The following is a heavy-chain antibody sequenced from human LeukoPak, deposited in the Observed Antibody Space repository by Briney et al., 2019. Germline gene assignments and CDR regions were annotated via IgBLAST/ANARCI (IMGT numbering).Heavy chain of an antibody. J-gene: IGHJ6*02. CDR1: GGSISSYY. CDR2: IYYSGST. Sequence: SETLSLTCTVSGGSISSYYWSWIRQPPGKGLEWIGYIYYSGSTNYNPSLKSRVTISVDTSKNQFSLKLSSVTAGDTAVYYCARTDIVVVPAAISGYYYGMDVWGQGTTVTVSS. D-gene: IGHD2-2*02. V-gene: IGHV4-59*01. CDR3: ARTDIVVVPAAISGYYYGMDV.